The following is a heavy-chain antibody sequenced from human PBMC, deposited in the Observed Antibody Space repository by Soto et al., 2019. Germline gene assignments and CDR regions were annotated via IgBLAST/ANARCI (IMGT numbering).Heavy chain of an antibody. V-gene: IGHV3-48*01. J-gene: IGHJ4*02. CDR1: GFTFSSYS. CDR2: ISSSSSTI. D-gene: IGHD2-15*01. Sequence: HPGGSLRLSCAASGFTFSSYSMNWVRQAPGKGLEWVSYISSSSSTIYYADSVKGQFTISRDNAKNSLYLQMNSLRAEDTAVYYCARDDEHWVVAATPFDYWGQGTLVTVSS. CDR3: ARDDEHWVVAATPFDY.